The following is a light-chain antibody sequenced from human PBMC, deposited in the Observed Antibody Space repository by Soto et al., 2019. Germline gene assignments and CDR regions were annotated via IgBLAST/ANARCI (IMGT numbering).Light chain of an antibody. Sequence: EIILTQSPDTLSLSPGERATLSCRASQTVSSNYLAWCQQRPGQAPRLLIYAASSRAAGFPDRFSGSGSETDFTLTISRLEPEDFAVYYCQQYGSSGTFGQGTKVDIK. J-gene: IGKJ1*01. V-gene: IGKV3-20*01. CDR3: QQYGSSGT. CDR2: AAS. CDR1: QTVSSNY.